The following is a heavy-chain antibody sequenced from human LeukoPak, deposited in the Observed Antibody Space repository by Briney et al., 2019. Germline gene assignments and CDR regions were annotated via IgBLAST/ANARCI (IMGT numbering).Heavy chain of an antibody. V-gene: IGHV1-18*01. D-gene: IGHD3-22*01. Sequence: GASVKVSCKASGYTFTSYGISWVRQAPGQGLEWMGWISAYNGNTNYAQKLQGRVTMTRDTSISTAYMELSRLRSDDTAVYYCARDYYDSSGYWENYYYYGMDVWGQGTTVTVSS. CDR1: GYTFTSYG. CDR3: ARDYYDSSGYWENYYYYGMDV. CDR2: ISAYNGNT. J-gene: IGHJ6*02.